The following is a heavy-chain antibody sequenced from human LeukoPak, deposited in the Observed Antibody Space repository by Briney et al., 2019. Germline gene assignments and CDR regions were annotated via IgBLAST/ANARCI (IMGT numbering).Heavy chain of an antibody. V-gene: IGHV4-4*07. CDR3: ASLGGPPAIARDY. J-gene: IGHJ4*02. D-gene: IGHD2-2*01. CDR2: IYTSEST. CDR1: GGSISNYY. Sequence: KPSETLSLTCTVSGGSISNYYWSWIRQPAGMGLEWIGRIYTSESTNYNPSLKSRITMSVDTSKNQFSLKLRSVTAADTAVYYCASLGGPPAIARDYWGQGTLVTVSS.